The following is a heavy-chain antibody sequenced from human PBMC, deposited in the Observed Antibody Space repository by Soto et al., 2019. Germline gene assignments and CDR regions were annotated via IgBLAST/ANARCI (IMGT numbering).Heavy chain of an antibody. CDR2: VSANNGFT. CDR1: GCTFTNFA. Sequence: ASVKVSCKTCGCTFTNFALSWVRQAPGQGLEWIGFVSANNGFTHFAQKFQGRVSVKTDTSTSTVYLDLRSLSSDDTAVYYCARGGAARHLDSWGQGTPVTVSS. D-gene: IGHD6-6*01. CDR3: ARGGAARHLDS. V-gene: IGHV1-18*01. J-gene: IGHJ5*01.